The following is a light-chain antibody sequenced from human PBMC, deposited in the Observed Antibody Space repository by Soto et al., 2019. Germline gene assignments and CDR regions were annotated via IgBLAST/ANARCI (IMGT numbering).Light chain of an antibody. J-gene: IGKJ2*01. CDR2: STS. CDR3: QQYGGSPRYT. Sequence: EIVLTQSPGTLSLSPGERATLSCRASQSVSSTYLAWYQQRPGQAPRLLIYSTSSRATGIPDRFSGSGSGTDFTLTVSRLEPEDFAVYYCQQYGGSPRYTFGQGTKLAIK. CDR1: QSVSSTY. V-gene: IGKV3-20*01.